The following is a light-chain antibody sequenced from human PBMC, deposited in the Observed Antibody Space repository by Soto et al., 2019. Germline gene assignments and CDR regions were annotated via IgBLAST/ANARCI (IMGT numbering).Light chain of an antibody. CDR1: SSNIGAGYD. Sequence: QSVLTQPPSVSGAPGQRVTISCTGSSSNIGAGYDVHWYQQRPGTAPKLLIFGNTNRPSGVPDRFSGSKSGTSASLAITGLQAEDEGDYYCSSYTNSTTLVVFGGGTKLTVL. V-gene: IGLV1-40*01. CDR2: GNT. J-gene: IGLJ2*01. CDR3: SSYTNSTTLVV.